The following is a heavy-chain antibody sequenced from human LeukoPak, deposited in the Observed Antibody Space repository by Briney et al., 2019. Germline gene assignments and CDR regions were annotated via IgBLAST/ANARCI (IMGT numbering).Heavy chain of an antibody. CDR3: ARDGPGPAAPPYYMDV. V-gene: IGHV3-48*01. J-gene: IGHJ6*03. Sequence: GGSLRLSCAASGFIFSDYNMNWLRQAPGKGLEWVSYISLSSATIYYADSVKGRFTISRDNAKNSLYLQMNSLRAEDTAVYYCARDGPGPAAPPYYMDVWGKGTTVTVSS. D-gene: IGHD2-2*01. CDR2: ISLSSATI. CDR1: GFIFSDYN.